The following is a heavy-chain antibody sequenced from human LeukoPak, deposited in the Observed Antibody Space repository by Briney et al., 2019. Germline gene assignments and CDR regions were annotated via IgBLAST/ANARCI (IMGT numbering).Heavy chain of an antibody. J-gene: IGHJ3*02. CDR3: ARFYGSGLSATDAFDI. D-gene: IGHD3-10*01. V-gene: IGHV4-31*03. Sequence: ASETLSLTCTVSGGSISSGGYYWSWIRQHPGKGLEWIGYIYYGGSTYYNPSLKSRVTISVDTSKNQFSLRLSSVTAADTAVYYCARFYGSGLSATDAFDIWGQGTMVTVSS. CDR2: IYYGGST. CDR1: GGSISSGGYY.